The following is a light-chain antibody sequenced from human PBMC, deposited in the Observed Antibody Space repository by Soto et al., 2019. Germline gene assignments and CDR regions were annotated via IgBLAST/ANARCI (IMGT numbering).Light chain of an antibody. V-gene: IGKV4-1*01. Sequence: DIVMTQSPDSLAVSLGERATINCKSSQNVLNRANNKNYIAWYQQKPGQPPKLLIYWASTRESGVPDRFSGSGSATDFTLTISSLQAEDVAVYFCQQYFNTPLTFGGGTKVEIK. CDR2: WAS. CDR3: QQYFNTPLT. CDR1: QNVLNRANNKNY. J-gene: IGKJ4*01.